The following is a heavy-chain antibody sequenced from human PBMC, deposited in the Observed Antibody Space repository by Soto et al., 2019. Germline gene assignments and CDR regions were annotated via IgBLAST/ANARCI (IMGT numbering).Heavy chain of an antibody. CDR1: GGSIRSGDYY. CDR3: ARGSGYSESSGYSY. CDR2: IYYSGRT. Sequence: QVQLQESGPGLVKPSQTLSLTCTVSGGSIRSGDYYWSWIRQPPGKGLEWIGYIYYSGRTYYNTSLESRVPISVATARNQFSLKPNSVSAVDTAVHFCARGSGYSESSGYSYWGQGTLVTVSS. D-gene: IGHD3-22*01. V-gene: IGHV4-30-4*01. J-gene: IGHJ4*02.